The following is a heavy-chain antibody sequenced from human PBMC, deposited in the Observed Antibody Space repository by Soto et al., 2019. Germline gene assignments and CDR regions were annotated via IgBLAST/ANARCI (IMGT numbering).Heavy chain of an antibody. CDR1: GFIFSSYC. J-gene: IGHJ5*02. CDR3: ASDRLGSFDP. V-gene: IGHV3-33*01. Sequence: GGSLRLSCAASGFIFSSYCMHRVRQAPGKGLECVSVIWYDGSNTYYADSVKGRFTISRDNSKNTLYLQMNSLRAEDTAVYYCASDRLGSFDPWGQGTLVTVAS. CDR2: IWYDGSNT. D-gene: IGHD2-15*01.